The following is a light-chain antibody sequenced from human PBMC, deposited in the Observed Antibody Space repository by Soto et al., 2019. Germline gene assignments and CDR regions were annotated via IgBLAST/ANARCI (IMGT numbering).Light chain of an antibody. CDR2: EGT. J-gene: IGLJ2*01. CDR3: CSYAGSNSVL. CDR1: SSDVGSYNL. Sequence: QSALTQPASVSGYPRQSITISCTGSSSDVGSYNLVSWYQQYPGKAPKLIISEGTKRPSGVSDRFSGSKSGNTASLTISGLQAEDEADYYCCSYAGSNSVLFGGGTKLTVL. V-gene: IGLV2-23*01.